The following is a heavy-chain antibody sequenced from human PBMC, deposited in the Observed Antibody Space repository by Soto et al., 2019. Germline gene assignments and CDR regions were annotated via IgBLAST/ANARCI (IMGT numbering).Heavy chain of an antibody. CDR1: GFTFSSYA. V-gene: IGHV3-23*01. J-gene: IGHJ4*02. D-gene: IGHD2-21*01. CDR3: ASPNPQRGSGFLFDY. Sequence: GGSLRLSCAASGFTFSSYAMSWVRQAPGKGLEWVSTISGSAGSTYYADYVKGRFTISRDNSRNTLYLQMSSLRSEDTAVYYCASPNPQRGSGFLFDYWGQGTLVTVSS. CDR2: ISGSAGST.